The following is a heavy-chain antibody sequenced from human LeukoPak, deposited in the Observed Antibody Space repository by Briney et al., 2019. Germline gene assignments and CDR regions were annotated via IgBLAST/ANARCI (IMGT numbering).Heavy chain of an antibody. CDR3: AREEVTTPYYYYGMDV. J-gene: IGHJ6*02. D-gene: IGHD4-17*01. CDR1: GYTFTSYA. V-gene: IGHV1-3*01. Sequence: GASVKVSCKASGYTFTSYAMHWVRQAPGQRLEWMGWINAGNGNTKYSQKFQGRVTITRDTSASTAYMELSSLRSEDTAVYYCAREEVTTPYYYYGMDVWGQGTTVTVSS. CDR2: INAGNGNT.